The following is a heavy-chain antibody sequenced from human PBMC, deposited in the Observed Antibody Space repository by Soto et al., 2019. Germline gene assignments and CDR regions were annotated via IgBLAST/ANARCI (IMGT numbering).Heavy chain of an antibody. V-gene: IGHV4-30-2*01. CDR2: IYHSGST. CDR1: CGSSSSVGYS. CDR3: AREGGRGTTGTTGDY. D-gene: IGHD1-1*01. J-gene: IGHJ4*02. Sequence: PSETLSLTCGVSCGSSSSVGYSWSWIRQPPGKGLEWIGYIYHSGSTNYNPSLKSRVTISVDTSKNQFSLKLSSVTAADTAVYYCAREGGRGTTGTTGDYWGQGTLVTVSS.